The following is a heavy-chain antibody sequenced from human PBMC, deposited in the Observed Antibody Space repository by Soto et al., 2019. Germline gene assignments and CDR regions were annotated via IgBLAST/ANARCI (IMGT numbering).Heavy chain of an antibody. J-gene: IGHJ4*01. CDR2: ISAYNGDT. V-gene: IGHV1-18*01. CDR3: ATALLTAVTHSDFDY. D-gene: IGHD4-17*01. Sequence: QVQLVQSGAEVRKPGASVRVSCKASGYSFTTHGFSWVRQAPGQGLEWMGWISAYNGDTYYAQKFQDRVTFTTDTSSSTAYMDLRSLTSDDTAVYYCATALLTAVTHSDFDYWGHVTLVTVSS. CDR1: GYSFTTHG.